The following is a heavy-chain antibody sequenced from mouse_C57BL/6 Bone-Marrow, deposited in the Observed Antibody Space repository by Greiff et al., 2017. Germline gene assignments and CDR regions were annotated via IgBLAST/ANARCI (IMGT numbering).Heavy chain of an antibody. Sequence: VQLKESGTVLARPGASVKMSCKTSGYTFTSYWMHWVKQRPGQGLEWIGAIYPGNSDTSYNQQFKGKAKLTAVTSASTAYMELSSLTNEDSAVEYCTRSYDGYYTWFAYWGQGTRVTVAA. CDR3: TRSYDGYYTWFAY. D-gene: IGHD2-3*01. CDR1: GYTFTSYW. J-gene: IGHJ3*01. CDR2: IYPGNSDT. V-gene: IGHV1-5*01.